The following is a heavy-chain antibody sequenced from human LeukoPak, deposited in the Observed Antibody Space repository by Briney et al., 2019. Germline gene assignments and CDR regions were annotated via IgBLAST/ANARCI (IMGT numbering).Heavy chain of an antibody. Sequence: GGSLRLSCAASGFTFSNYWLHWVRQAPGKGLVWVSRIDANAKTTSYADSVKGRFTISTDNAKKTLYLQMNSLRAEDTAVYYCARGKYGDYVALNYWGQGTLVTVSS. D-gene: IGHD4-17*01. V-gene: IGHV3-74*01. CDR2: IDANAKTT. CDR3: ARGKYGDYVALNY. CDR1: GFTFSNYW. J-gene: IGHJ4*02.